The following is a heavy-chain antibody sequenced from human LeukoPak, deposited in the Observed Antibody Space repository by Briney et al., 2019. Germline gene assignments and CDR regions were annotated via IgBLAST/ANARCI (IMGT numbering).Heavy chain of an antibody. CDR2: IYHSGST. CDR3: ARAYYYGSGSYGNWFDP. V-gene: IGHV4-30-2*01. D-gene: IGHD3-10*01. Sequence: SQTLSLTCAVSGGSISSGGYSWSWIRQPPGKGLEWIGYIYHSGSTNYNPSLKSRVTISVDTSKNQFSLRLSSVTAADTAVYYCARAYYYGSGSYGNWFDPWGQGTLVTVSS. CDR1: GGSISSGGYS. J-gene: IGHJ5*02.